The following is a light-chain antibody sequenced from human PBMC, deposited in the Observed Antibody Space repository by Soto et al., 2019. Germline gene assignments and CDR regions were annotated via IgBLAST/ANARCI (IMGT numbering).Light chain of an antibody. CDR1: QTITRN. V-gene: IGKV1-39*01. CDR3: QQSDSIPIT. J-gene: IGKJ5*01. Sequence: DIQMTQSASSLPASVGDRVSIPCLASQTITRNLNWYQQKPGTAPKLLIYAASSLQSGVPSRFSGSGSGTDFTLAISSLQPEDFATYYCQQSDSIPITFGQGTRLEI. CDR2: AAS.